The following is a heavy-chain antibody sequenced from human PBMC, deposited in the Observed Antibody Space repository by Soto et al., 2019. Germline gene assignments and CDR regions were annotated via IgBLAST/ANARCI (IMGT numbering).Heavy chain of an antibody. CDR1: GYTFTSYG. V-gene: IGHV1-18*04. Sequence: ASVKVSCKASGYTFTSYGISWVRQAPGQGLEWMGWISAYNGNTNYAQKLQGRVTMTTDTSTSTAYMELRSLRSDDTAVYYCARLVGYPNLRYFDWFDYWRQGTLVTVSS. CDR2: ISAYNGNT. J-gene: IGHJ4*02. CDR3: ARLVGYPNLRYFDWFDY. D-gene: IGHD3-9*01.